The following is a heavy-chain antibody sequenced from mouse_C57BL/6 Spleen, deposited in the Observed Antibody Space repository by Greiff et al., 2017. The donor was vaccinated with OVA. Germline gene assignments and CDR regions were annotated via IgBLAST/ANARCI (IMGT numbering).Heavy chain of an antibody. CDR3: ASGYSGAMDY. CDR2: INPSTGGT. J-gene: IGHJ4*01. D-gene: IGHD2-3*01. Sequence: DVQLQESGPELVKPGASVKISCKASGYSFTGYYMNWVKQSPEKSLEWIGEINPSTGGTTYNQKFKAKATLTVDKSSSTAYMQLKSLTSEDSAVYYCASGYSGAMDYWGQGTSVTVSS. CDR1: GYSFTGYY. V-gene: IGHV1-42*01.